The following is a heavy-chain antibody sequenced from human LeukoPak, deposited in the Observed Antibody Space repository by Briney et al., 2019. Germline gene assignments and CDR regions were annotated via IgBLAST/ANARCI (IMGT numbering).Heavy chain of an antibody. CDR3: VKGYRGSAEPDY. CDR1: GFTFGNDA. D-gene: IGHD3-10*01. V-gene: IGHV3-43*02. CDR2: ISVNGGST. J-gene: IGHJ4*02. Sequence: GGSLRPSCAASGFTFGNDAMQWVRQVPGKGLEWVSLISVNGGSTYYADSVKGRFIISRDNSRNSLYLQMNSLTSEDSALYYCVKGYRGSAEPDYWGQGTLVTVSP.